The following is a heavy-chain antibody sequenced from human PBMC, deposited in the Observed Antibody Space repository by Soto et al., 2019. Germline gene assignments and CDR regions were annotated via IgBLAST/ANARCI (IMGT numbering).Heavy chain of an antibody. V-gene: IGHV3-30-3*01. D-gene: IGHD2-21*01. CDR2: IAYDGSNK. Sequence: WVRQAPGKGLDWVAVIAYDGSNKYYADSVKGRFTKSRDNSKNTLYLQMNSLRAEDTAVYYCARDFFFQAEDGIRDL. CDR3: ARDFFFQAEDGIRDL. J-gene: IGHJ2*01.